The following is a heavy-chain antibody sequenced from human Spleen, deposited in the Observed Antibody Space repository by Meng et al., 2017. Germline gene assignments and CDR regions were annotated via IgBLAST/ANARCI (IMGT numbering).Heavy chain of an antibody. D-gene: IGHD4-11*01. V-gene: IGHV4-34*01. CDR1: GGSFSDYY. CDR2: INHSGST. J-gene: IGHJ4*02. CDR3: ARGPTTMAHDFDY. Sequence: QVRLQQWGAELLKSSETLSLTCVVSGGSFSDYYWSWIRQLPGKGLEWIGEINHSGSTNYNPSLESRATISVDTSQNNLSLKLSSVTAADSAVYYCARGPTTMAHDFDYWGQGTLVTVSS.